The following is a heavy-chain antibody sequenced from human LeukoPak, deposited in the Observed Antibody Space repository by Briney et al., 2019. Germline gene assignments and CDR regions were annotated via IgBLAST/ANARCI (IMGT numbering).Heavy chain of an antibody. CDR1: GFTFTNYS. V-gene: IGHV3-21*01. J-gene: IGHJ4*02. D-gene: IGHD3-10*01. Sequence: TGGSLRLSCAASGFTFTNYSMNWVRQAPGKGLEWVSSISSSTDYIYYADSMKGRFTISRDNAKNSLYLEMNSLRAEDTAVYYCARDLGIDYGSVDNWGQGTLVTVSS. CDR2: ISSSTDYI. CDR3: ARDLGIDYGSVDN.